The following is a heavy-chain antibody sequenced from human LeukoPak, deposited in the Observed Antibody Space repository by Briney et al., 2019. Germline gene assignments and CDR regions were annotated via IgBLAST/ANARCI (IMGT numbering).Heavy chain of an antibody. Sequence: SETLSLTCTVYGGSINSYYWSWIRQPPGKGLEWIGYIYTSGTSNYTPSLKSRVTMSVDTSNNQFSLKLHSVTAADTAVYYCAGSLPAPKEFAYWGQGTLVTVPS. J-gene: IGHJ4*02. CDR3: AGSLPAPKEFAY. V-gene: IGHV4-4*09. CDR1: GGSINSYY. CDR2: IYTSGTS.